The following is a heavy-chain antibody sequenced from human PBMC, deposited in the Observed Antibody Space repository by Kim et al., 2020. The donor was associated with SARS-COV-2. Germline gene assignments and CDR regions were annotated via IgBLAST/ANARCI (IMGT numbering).Heavy chain of an antibody. J-gene: IGHJ6*02. CDR3: ARDPGVVVTLGGMDV. D-gene: IGHD2-15*01. Sequence: DSVKGRFTISRDNSKNTLYLQMNSLRAEDTAVYYCARDPGVVVTLGGMDVWGQGTTVTVSS. V-gene: IGHV3-30*01.